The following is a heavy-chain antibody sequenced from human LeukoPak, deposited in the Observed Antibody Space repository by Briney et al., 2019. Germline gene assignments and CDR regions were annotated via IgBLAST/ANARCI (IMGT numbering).Heavy chain of an antibody. CDR1: GFTFSSYS. CDR3: ASHPRSYDFWSIHY. Sequence: PGGSLRLSCAASGFTFSSYSMNWVRQAPGKGLEWVANMKHDGSEKYFVDSVKGRFTISRDNAKNSLYLQMNSLRAEDTAVYYCASHPRSYDFWSIHYWGQGTLVTVSS. CDR2: MKHDGSEK. D-gene: IGHD3-3*01. V-gene: IGHV3-7*01. J-gene: IGHJ4*02.